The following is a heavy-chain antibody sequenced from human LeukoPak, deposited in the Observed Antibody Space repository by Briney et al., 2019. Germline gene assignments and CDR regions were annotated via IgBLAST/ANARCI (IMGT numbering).Heavy chain of an antibody. CDR1: GFPVSSNY. V-gene: IGHV3-21*01. Sequence: SGGSLRLSCAASGFPVSSNYMNWVRQAPGKGLEWVSSITTSSTYIYYADSVRGRFTISRDNAKNSLYLRMSSLRVEDTAVYYCARGEGYYASGSYYIDYWGQGTLVTVSS. CDR2: ITTSSTYI. D-gene: IGHD3-10*01. CDR3: ARGEGYYASGSYYIDY. J-gene: IGHJ4*02.